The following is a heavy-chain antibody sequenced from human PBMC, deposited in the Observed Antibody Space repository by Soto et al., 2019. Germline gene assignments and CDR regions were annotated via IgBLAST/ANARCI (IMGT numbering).Heavy chain of an antibody. V-gene: IGHV1-18*01. CDR2: IGSGDT. CDR3: ARENDPYGFDL. Sequence: QVQLVQSGATQEKHGASVKVSCEAFGYSFDSYAYSWVRQAPGQGLEWMGRIGSGDTNYAQKLQGRVTMTTDTSTNTAYMELRRLRSDDTALYYCARENDPYGFDLWGQGKMVTVSS. J-gene: IGHJ3*01. CDR1: GYSFDSYA.